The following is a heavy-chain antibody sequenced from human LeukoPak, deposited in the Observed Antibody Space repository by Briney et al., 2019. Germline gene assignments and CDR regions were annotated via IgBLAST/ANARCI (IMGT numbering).Heavy chain of an antibody. CDR1: GFTVSDYY. CDR2: INSDGSST. V-gene: IGHV3-74*01. D-gene: IGHD3-3*01. J-gene: IGHJ6*03. CDR3: ARGPNYDFWSGYRDFYYMDV. Sequence: GGSLRLSCAASGFTVSDYYMSWIRQAPGKGLAWVSHINSDGSSTTYADSVKGRFTISRDNAKNTLYLQMNSLRAEDTAVYYCARGPNYDFWSGYRDFYYMDVWGKGTTVTVSS.